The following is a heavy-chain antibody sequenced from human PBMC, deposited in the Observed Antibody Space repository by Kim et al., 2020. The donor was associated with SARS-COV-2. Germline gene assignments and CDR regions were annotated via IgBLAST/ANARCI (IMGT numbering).Heavy chain of an antibody. Sequence: GGSLRLSCAASGFTFSSYGMHWVRQAPGKGLEWVAVISYDGSNKYYADSVKGRFTISRDNSKNTLYLQMNSLRAEDTAVYYCARCRGYSYGLYYYGMDVWGQGITGTVSS. CDR2: ISYDGSNK. J-gene: IGHJ6*02. D-gene: IGHD5-18*01. CDR1: GFTFSSYG. V-gene: IGHV3-33*05. CDR3: ARCRGYSYGLYYYGMDV.